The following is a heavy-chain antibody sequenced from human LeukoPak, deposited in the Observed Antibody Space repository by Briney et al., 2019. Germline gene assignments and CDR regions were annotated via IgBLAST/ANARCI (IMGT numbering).Heavy chain of an antibody. Sequence: GGSLRLSCAASGLTFSDAWMTWVRQVPGKGLEWVGRIKSKSDGGTTEYAAPVKGRFSISRDDSKDTLYLQMNSLKTEDTAVYYCTTEARWQQLGFDYWGQGTLVTVSS. CDR2: IKSKSDGGTT. V-gene: IGHV3-15*01. CDR3: TTEARWQQLGFDY. CDR1: GLTFSDAW. D-gene: IGHD5-24*01. J-gene: IGHJ4*02.